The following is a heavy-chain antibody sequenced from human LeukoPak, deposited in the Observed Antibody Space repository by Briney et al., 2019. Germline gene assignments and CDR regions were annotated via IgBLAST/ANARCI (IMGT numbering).Heavy chain of an antibody. Sequence: ASVKVSCKASGYTFTGFYLHWVRQAPGQGLEWMGWINPNSGDTDSVQKFQGRVTMTRDTSISTAYLEPSRLRSDDTAVYYCARDGSSWYANPFYYYYYMDVWGKGTTVTVSS. CDR3: ARDGSSWYANPFYYYYYMDV. CDR2: INPNSGDT. J-gene: IGHJ6*03. D-gene: IGHD6-13*01. V-gene: IGHV1-2*02. CDR1: GYTFTGFY.